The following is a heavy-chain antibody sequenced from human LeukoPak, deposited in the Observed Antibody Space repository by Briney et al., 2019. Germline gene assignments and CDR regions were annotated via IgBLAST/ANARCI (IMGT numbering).Heavy chain of an antibody. J-gene: IGHJ4*02. V-gene: IGHV5-10-1*01. D-gene: IGHD2-15*01. Sequence: GASLQISCKGAGSIFTNYCISWVRQMPGKGKEWMGRIAPSDSYTNYSPSFQGHVTISADKSISTAYLQWSSLKASDTAMYYCARHRDCSSGACYPDYWGQGTPVTVSS. CDR2: IAPSDSYT. CDR1: GSIFTNYC. CDR3: ARHRDCSSGACYPDY.